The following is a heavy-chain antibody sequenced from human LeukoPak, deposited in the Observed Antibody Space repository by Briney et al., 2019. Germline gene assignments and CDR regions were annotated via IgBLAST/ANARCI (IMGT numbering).Heavy chain of an antibody. V-gene: IGHV3-11*04. Sequence: GGSLRPSCAASGFTFSDYYMSWIRQAPGKGLEWVSYISSSGSTIYYADSVKGRFTISRDNAKNSLYLQMNSLRAEDTAVYYCARDYCSGGSCYSGRDYWGQGTLVTVSS. CDR2: ISSSGSTI. J-gene: IGHJ4*02. CDR1: GFTFSDYY. CDR3: ARDYCSGGSCYSGRDY. D-gene: IGHD2-15*01.